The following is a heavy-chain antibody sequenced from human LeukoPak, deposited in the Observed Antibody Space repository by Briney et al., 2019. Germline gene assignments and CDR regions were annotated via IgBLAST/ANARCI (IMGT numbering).Heavy chain of an antibody. J-gene: IGHJ3*02. V-gene: IGHV1-69*05. CDR2: ISPIFGTT. CDR1: GGTFSSYA. Sequence: ASVKVSCKASGGTFSSYAISWVRQAPGQGLEWMGWISPIFGTTNYAQKFQGRVTITTDEYTSTAYMELSILRAEDTAVYYCAREQDYIVVVVAARRTPLDAFYIWGKGTTVTVSS. D-gene: IGHD2-15*01. CDR3: AREQDYIVVVVAARRTPLDAFYI.